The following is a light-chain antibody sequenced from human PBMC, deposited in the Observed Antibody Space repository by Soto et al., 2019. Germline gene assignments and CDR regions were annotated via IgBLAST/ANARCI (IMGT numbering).Light chain of an antibody. CDR1: SSDVGTYKP. J-gene: IGLJ3*02. CDR2: DDS. V-gene: IGLV2-23*01. CDR3: CSFAASSTW. Sequence: QSALTQPASVSGSPGQSITISCTGTSSDVGTYKPVSWYQQHPGKAPKVIIYDDSKRPSGVSNRFSGSKSGNTAPLTISGLQAEDEADYYCCSFAASSTWFGGGTKVTVL.